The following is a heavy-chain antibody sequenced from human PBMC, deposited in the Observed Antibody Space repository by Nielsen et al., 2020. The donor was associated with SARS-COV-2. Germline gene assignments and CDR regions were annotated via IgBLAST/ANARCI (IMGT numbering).Heavy chain of an antibody. CDR1: GYTSISYG. CDR2: ISAYNGNT. J-gene: IGHJ4*02. Sequence: ASAQVFCNASGYTSISYGISWVRQAPGQGLEWMGWISAYNGNTNYAQKLQGRVTMTTDTSTSTAYMELRSLRADDTAVYYCARARSRSKNLFDYWGQGTLVTVSA. CDR3: ARARSRSKNLFDY. V-gene: IGHV1-18*04.